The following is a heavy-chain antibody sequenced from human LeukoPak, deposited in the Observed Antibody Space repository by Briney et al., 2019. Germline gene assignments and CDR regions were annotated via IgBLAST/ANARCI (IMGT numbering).Heavy chain of an antibody. Sequence: ASVTVSFTASGYTFTGYYMHWVRQAPGQGLEWMGRINPNSGGTNYAQKFQGRVTMTRDTSISTAYMELSRLRSDDTAVYYCARDLGIEGDYWGQGTLVTVSS. J-gene: IGHJ4*02. V-gene: IGHV1-2*06. CDR2: INPNSGGT. D-gene: IGHD1-26*01. CDR1: GYTFTGYY. CDR3: ARDLGIEGDY.